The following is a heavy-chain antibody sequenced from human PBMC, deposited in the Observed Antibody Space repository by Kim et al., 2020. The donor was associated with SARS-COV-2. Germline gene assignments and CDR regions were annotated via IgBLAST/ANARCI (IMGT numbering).Heavy chain of an antibody. CDR3: ARSVSGSYYYGMDV. V-gene: IGHV1-3*01. D-gene: IGHD1-26*01. J-gene: IGHJ6*02. Sequence: SPNLQGSVTITRDTSASTAYMELSSLGSEDTAVYYCARSVSGSYYYGMDVWGQGTTVTVSS.